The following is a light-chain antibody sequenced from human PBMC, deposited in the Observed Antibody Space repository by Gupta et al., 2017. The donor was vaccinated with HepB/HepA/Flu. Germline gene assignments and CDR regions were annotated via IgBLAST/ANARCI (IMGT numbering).Light chain of an antibody. CDR1: QSVSSSY. Sequence: EIVLTQSPGTLSLSPGERATLSCRASQSVSSSYLAWYQQKPGQAPRLLIYGASSRATGIPDRFSGSGSGTDFNLTISRLDPEDFAVYYCQQYYSSALTFGGGTKVEIK. CDR3: QQYYSSALT. J-gene: IGKJ4*01. V-gene: IGKV3-20*01. CDR2: GAS.